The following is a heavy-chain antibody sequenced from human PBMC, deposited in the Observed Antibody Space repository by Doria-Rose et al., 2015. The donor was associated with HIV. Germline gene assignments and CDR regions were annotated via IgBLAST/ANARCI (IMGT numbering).Heavy chain of an antibody. CDR1: GVSLSSPGMG. Sequence: ESGPVLVKPTETLTLTCTVSGVSLSSPGMGVSWIRQPSGKALEWLANIFSDDERSYKTSLKSRLTISRGTSKSQVVLTMTDMDPVGTATYYCARIKSSRWYHKYYFDFWGQGTLVIVSA. J-gene: IGHJ4*02. V-gene: IGHV2-26*01. D-gene: IGHD6-13*01. CDR2: IFSDDER. CDR3: ARIKSSRWYHKYYFDF.